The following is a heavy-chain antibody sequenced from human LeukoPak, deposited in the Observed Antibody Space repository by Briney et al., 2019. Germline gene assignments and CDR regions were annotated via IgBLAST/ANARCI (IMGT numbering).Heavy chain of an antibody. CDR3: ARDPSYSSAYFDI. Sequence: SETLSLTCTVSGGSTSSYYWNWIRQPAGKELEWIGRMYSSGSTDYNPSLRSRVTMSVDTPKNQFFLKLSSVTAADTAVYYCARDPSYSSAYFDIWGQGTMVTVSS. CDR1: GGSTSSYY. D-gene: IGHD6-19*01. CDR2: MYSSGST. J-gene: IGHJ3*02. V-gene: IGHV4-4*07.